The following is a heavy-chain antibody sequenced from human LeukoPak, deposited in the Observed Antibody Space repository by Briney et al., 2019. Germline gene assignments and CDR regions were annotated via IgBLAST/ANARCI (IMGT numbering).Heavy chain of an antibody. V-gene: IGHV4-34*01. CDR1: GGSFSGYY. J-gene: IGHJ3*02. CDR3: ARENTANSSGYYSLDSAFDI. D-gene: IGHD3-22*01. CDR2: INHSGST. Sequence: SETLSLTCAVYGGSFSGYYWSWIRQPPGKGLEWIGEINHSGSTNYNPSLKSRVTISVDTSKNQFSLKLSSVTAADTAVYYCARENTANSSGYYSLDSAFDIWGQGTMVTVSS.